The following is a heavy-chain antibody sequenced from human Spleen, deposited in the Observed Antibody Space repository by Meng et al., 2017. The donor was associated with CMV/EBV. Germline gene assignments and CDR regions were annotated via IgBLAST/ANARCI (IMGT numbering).Heavy chain of an antibody. CDR1: GFTFSSYS. Sequence: GGSLRLSCAASGFTFSSYSMNWVRQAPGKGLECVSVIYSGGSTYYADSVKGRFTISRDISKNTLYLQMNSLRAEDTAVYYCARGASGNYYAGYWGQGTLVTVSS. CDR2: IYSGGST. D-gene: IGHD1-26*01. V-gene: IGHV3-53*01. J-gene: IGHJ4*02. CDR3: ARGASGNYYAGY.